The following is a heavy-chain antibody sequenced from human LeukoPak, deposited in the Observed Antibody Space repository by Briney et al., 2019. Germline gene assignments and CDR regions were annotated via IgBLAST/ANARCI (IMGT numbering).Heavy chain of an antibody. CDR2: ISWNSGSI. V-gene: IGHV3-9*01. D-gene: IGHD6-13*01. J-gene: IGHJ4*02. Sequence: GGSLRLSCAASGFTFDDYAMLWVRQAPGKGLEWVSGISWNSGSIGYADSVKGRFTISRDNAKNSLYLQMNSLRAEDTALYYCARRIAAAGTAYDYWGQGTLVTVSS. CDR1: GFTFDDYA. CDR3: ARRIAAAGTAYDY.